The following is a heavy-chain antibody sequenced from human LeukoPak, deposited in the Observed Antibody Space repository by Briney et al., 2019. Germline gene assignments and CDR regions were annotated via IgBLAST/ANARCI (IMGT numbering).Heavy chain of an antibody. CDR3: ARGPKNWGGYYYYGMDV. CDR2: IYYSGST. D-gene: IGHD7-27*01. Sequence: SETLSLTCTVSGGSISSGGYYWSWIRQHPGKGLEWIGYIYYSGSTYYNPSLKSRVTISVDTSKNQFSLKLSSVTAADTAVYYCARGPKNWGGYYYYGMDVWGQGTTVTVSS. V-gene: IGHV4-31*03. CDR1: GGSISSGGYY. J-gene: IGHJ6*02.